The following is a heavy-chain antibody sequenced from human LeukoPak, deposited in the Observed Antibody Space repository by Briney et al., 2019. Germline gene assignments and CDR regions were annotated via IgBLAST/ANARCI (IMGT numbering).Heavy chain of an antibody. CDR2: VSGAGIGP. CDR3: ARHSDRLRSTSLDD. Sequence: GGSLRLSCAASGFIFNSYGMHWVRQAPGKGLEWVSGVSGAGIGPYYADSVKGRFTMSRDNSKNTLYLQMRSLRVEDTAIYFCARHSDRLRSTSLDDWGPGTLVTVSS. J-gene: IGHJ4*02. D-gene: IGHD6-6*01. V-gene: IGHV3-23*01. CDR1: GFIFNSYG.